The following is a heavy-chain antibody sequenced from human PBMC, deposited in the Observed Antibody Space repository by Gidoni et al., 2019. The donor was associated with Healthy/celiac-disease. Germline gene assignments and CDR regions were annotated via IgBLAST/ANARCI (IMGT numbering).Heavy chain of an antibody. CDR1: GFTFSSYA. CDR3: ARPSLYYDFLDYYGMDV. V-gene: IGHV3-23*01. Sequence: EVQLLESVGGLVQPGGSLRLSCAASGFTFSSYAMSWVRQAPGKGLEWVSAISGSGGSTYYADSVKGRFTISRDNSKNTLYLQMNSLRAEDTAVYYCARPSLYYDFLDYYGMDVWGQGTTVTVSS. CDR2: ISGSGGST. D-gene: IGHD3-3*01. J-gene: IGHJ6*02.